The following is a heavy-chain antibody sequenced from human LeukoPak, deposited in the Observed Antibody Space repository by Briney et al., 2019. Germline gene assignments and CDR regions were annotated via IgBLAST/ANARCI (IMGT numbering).Heavy chain of an antibody. J-gene: IGHJ6*02. Sequence: SETLSLTCTVSGDSSNSSGYYWTWIRHYPGKSLVWIGYISYSGSTNYNPSLKSRVTILVDTSKSQFSLNLSSVTAADTAVYYCATDTLVAASRYYYYRMDVWGQGTTVTVSS. CDR1: GDSSNSSGYY. V-gene: IGHV4-31*03. CDR3: ATDTLVAASRYYYYRMDV. D-gene: IGHD6-25*01. CDR2: ISYSGST.